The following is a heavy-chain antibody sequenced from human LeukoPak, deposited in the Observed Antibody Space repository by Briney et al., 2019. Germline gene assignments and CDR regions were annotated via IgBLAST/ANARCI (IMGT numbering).Heavy chain of an antibody. Sequence: GVSLRLSYAASGFTFSHYSMIWVRQAPGKGLDWVSYTSSSSGTIYYADSVKGRFTISRDNAKNSLYLQMNSLRDEDMAVYYCARDFSGSSRFDYWGQGTLVTVSS. CDR3: ARDFSGSSRFDY. V-gene: IGHV3-48*02. J-gene: IGHJ4*02. D-gene: IGHD3-10*01. CDR1: GFTFSHYS. CDR2: TSSSSGTI.